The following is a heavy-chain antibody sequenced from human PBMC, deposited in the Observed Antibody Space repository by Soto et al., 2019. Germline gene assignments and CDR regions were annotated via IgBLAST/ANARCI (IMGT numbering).Heavy chain of an antibody. CDR1: GGSFSGYY. J-gene: IGHJ4*02. CDR3: ARVAPGGD. Sequence: QVQLQQWGAGLLKPSETLSLTCAVYGGSFSGYYWSWIRQPPGKGLEWIGEINHSGSTNYNPSLKSRVPISVDTSKNQFSLKLGSVTAADTAVYSWARVAPGGDWGQGTLVTVSS. V-gene: IGHV4-34*01. CDR2: INHSGST. D-gene: IGHD6-25*01.